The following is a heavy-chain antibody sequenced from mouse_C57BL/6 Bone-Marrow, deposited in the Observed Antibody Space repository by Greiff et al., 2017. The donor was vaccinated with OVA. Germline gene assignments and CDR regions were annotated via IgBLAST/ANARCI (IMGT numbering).Heavy chain of an antibody. CDR3: ARRCYDYGDYYAMDY. Sequence: QVQLQQSGPGLVQPSQSLSITCTVSGFSLTSYGVHWVRLSPGKGLEWLGVIWSGGSTDYNAAFISRLSSSKDNSKSQVFFKMNSLQADDTAIYYCARRCYDYGDYYAMDYWGQGTSVTVSS. CDR2: IWSGGST. CDR1: GFSLTSYG. D-gene: IGHD2-4*01. J-gene: IGHJ4*01. V-gene: IGHV2-2*01.